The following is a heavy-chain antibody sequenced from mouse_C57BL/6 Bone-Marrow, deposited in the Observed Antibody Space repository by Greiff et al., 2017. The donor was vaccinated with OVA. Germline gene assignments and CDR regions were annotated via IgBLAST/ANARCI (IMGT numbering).Heavy chain of an antibody. CDR2: IDPENGDT. J-gene: IGHJ1*03. CDR1: GFTIKDDY. Sequence: VQLQQSGAELVRPGASVKLSCTASGFTIKDDYMHWVKQRPEQGLEWIGWIDPENGDTEYASKFQGKATITADTSSNTAYLQLSSLTSEDTAVYYCTTERVTTYFGVWGTGTTVTVSS. V-gene: IGHV14-4*01. D-gene: IGHD2-1*01. CDR3: TTERVTTYFGV.